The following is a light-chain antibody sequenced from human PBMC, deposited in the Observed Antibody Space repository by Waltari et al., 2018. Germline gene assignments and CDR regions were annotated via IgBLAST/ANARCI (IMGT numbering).Light chain of an antibody. Sequence: EIVLTQSPATLSLSPGERATLSCRASQRIDSQLAWYQQKPGQAPSLLIHDVSNRATGVPARLSGSGSGTDFTLSISSLEPEDSAFYYCQQRYDWPITFGGGTKVEIK. V-gene: IGKV3-11*01. J-gene: IGKJ4*01. CDR2: DVS. CDR3: QQRYDWPIT. CDR1: QRIDSQ.